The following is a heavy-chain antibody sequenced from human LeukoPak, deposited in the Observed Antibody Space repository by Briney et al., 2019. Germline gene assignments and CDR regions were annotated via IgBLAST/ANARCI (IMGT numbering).Heavy chain of an antibody. Sequence: GDSLKISCKGSGYSFTIYWIGWVGQMPGKGLEWMVFIYPGDSDTRYSPSFQGQVTIAAVKSISTAYLQWRSLKGPDTAMYYCASTAGDPPDAFDSWGQGTMVTVSS. V-gene: IGHV5-51*01. CDR3: ASTAGDPPDAFDS. CDR1: GYSFTIYW. D-gene: IGHD7-27*01. J-gene: IGHJ3*02. CDR2: IYPGDSDT.